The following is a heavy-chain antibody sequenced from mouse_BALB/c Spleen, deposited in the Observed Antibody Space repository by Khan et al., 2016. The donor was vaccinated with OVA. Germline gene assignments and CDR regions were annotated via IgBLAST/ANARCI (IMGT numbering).Heavy chain of an antibody. CDR1: GYSFTGYT. Sequence: EVQLQQSGPELVKPGASMKISCKASGYSFTGYTMNWVKQSHGKNLEWIGLINPYNGGTSYNQKFKGKATLTVDKSSSTAYMELLSLTAEDSAVYYGAREGYRYDGAWFAYWGQGTLVTVSA. V-gene: IGHV1-18*01. D-gene: IGHD2-14*01. CDR2: INPYNGGT. CDR3: AREGYRYDGAWFAY. J-gene: IGHJ3*01.